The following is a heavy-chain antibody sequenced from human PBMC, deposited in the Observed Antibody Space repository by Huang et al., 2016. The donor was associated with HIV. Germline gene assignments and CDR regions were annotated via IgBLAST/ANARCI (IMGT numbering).Heavy chain of an antibody. Sequence: QVQLVQSGAEVKKPGSSVKVSCKASGNTISNYVINWVRQVPGQAFEWRGSCIPIVGAPLYAKKFKGRGIISADESTNTADMDLTSLTFEDTAVYFCARVREMATSYDAFDVWGQGTMVTVSS. CDR1: GNTISNYV. V-gene: IGHV1-69*18. J-gene: IGHJ3*01. CDR2: CIPIVGAP. CDR3: ARVREMATSYDAFDV. D-gene: IGHD5-12*01.